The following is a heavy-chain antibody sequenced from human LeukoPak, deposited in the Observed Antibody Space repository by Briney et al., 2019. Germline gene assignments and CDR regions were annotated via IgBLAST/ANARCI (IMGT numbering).Heavy chain of an antibody. D-gene: IGHD3-10*01. J-gene: IGHJ3*02. Sequence: PGGSLRLSCAASGFTLSKFWMSWARQAPGKGLEWVADLNQDGNEKYYVDSVKGRFTISGDNAKNSVYLQMNSLRVEDTAVYYCARDKTSMVRGVMGFGAFDIWGQGTAVTVSS. CDR3: ARDKTSMVRGVMGFGAFDI. V-gene: IGHV3-7*04. CDR1: GFTLSKFW. CDR2: LNQDGNEK.